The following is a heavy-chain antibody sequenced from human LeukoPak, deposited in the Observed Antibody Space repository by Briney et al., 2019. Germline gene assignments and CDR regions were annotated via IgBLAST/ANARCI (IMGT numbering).Heavy chain of an antibody. D-gene: IGHD5-12*01. J-gene: IGHJ4*02. CDR1: GVSISSYY. Sequence: SETLSLTCTVSGVSISSYYWSWIRQPAGKGLEWIGRIYTSGSTNYSPSLKSRVTMSVDTSKNQFSLKLSSVTAADTAVYYCARVGYSGYDPYYFDYWGQGTLVTVSS. CDR2: IYTSGST. V-gene: IGHV4-4*07. CDR3: ARVGYSGYDPYYFDY.